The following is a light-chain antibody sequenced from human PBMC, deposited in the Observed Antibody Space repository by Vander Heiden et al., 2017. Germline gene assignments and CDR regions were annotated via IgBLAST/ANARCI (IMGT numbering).Light chain of an antibody. Sequence: DVVMTQSPLSLPVTLGQAASISCTSSHSLVLRDGNTYLNWFHQRPGQSPRRLIYKVSNRDSGVPDRFSASESGTDFTLKISRVEAEDVGVYYCMQASHWPYTFGQGTKLEIK. CDR3: MQASHWPYT. V-gene: IGKV2-30*02. CDR2: KVS. CDR1: HSLVLRDGNTY. J-gene: IGKJ2*01.